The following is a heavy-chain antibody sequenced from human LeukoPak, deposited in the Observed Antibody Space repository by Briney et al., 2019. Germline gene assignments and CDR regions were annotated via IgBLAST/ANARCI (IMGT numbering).Heavy chain of an antibody. CDR3: ARDHYYGSGSYPLY. J-gene: IGHJ4*02. Sequence: GGSLRLSCAASGFTFSSYSMSCVRQAPGKGLEWVANIKQDGSEKYYVDSVKGRFTISRDNAKNSLYLQMNSLRVEDTAVYYCARDHYYGSGSYPLYWGQGALVTVSS. CDR1: GFTFSSYS. V-gene: IGHV3-7*04. D-gene: IGHD3-10*01. CDR2: IKQDGSEK.